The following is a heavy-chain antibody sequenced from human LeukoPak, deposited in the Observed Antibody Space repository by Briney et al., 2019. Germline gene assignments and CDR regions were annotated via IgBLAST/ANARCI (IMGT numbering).Heavy chain of an antibody. Sequence: GSLRLSCAVSGITLSNYGMSWVRQAPGKGLEWFAGISDSGGRTKYADSVKGRFTISRDNSKNTLYLQMNSLRAEDTAVYFCAKRGVVIRVILVGFHKEAYYFDSWGQGALVTVSS. D-gene: IGHD3-22*01. CDR3: AKRGVVIRVILVGFHKEAYYFDS. CDR1: GITLSNYG. V-gene: IGHV3-23*01. J-gene: IGHJ4*02. CDR2: ISDSGGRT.